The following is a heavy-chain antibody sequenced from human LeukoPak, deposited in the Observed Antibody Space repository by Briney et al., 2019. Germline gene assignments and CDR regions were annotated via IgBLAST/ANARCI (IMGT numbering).Heavy chain of an antibody. J-gene: IGHJ4*02. D-gene: IGHD2-15*01. V-gene: IGHV4-61*02. Sequence: SQTLSLTCTVSGGSISSGSYYWSWIRQPAGKGLKWIGRIYTSGSTNYNPSLKSRVTISVDTSKSQFSLKLSSVTAADTAVYYCARGGVAASHYYFDYWGQGTLVTVSS. CDR3: ARGGVAASHYYFDY. CDR2: IYTSGST. CDR1: GGSISSGSYY.